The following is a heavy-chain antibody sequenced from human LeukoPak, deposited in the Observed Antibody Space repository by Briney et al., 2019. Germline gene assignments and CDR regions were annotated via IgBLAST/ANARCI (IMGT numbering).Heavy chain of an antibody. D-gene: IGHD5-24*01. V-gene: IGHV3-64*01. CDR2: ISSNGGRT. CDR3: ARARGDGYNSDFNY. J-gene: IGHJ4*02. CDR1: GFTFSTYP. Sequence: GGSLRLSCAASGFTFSTYPIHWVRQAPGKGLEYVSGISSNGGRTHYGNSVKGRFTISRDNSKNTLYLQMGSLRAEDMAVYYRARARGDGYNSDFNYWGQGALVTVSS.